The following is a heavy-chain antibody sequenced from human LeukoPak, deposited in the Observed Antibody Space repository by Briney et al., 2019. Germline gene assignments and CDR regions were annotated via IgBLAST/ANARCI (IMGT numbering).Heavy chain of an antibody. J-gene: IGHJ5*02. CDR3: ASAIIPAAAFAWFDP. V-gene: IGHV3-21*01. Sequence: GGSLRLSCAASGFTFSSYSMNWVRQAPGKGLGWVSSISSSSSYIYYADSVKGRFTISRDNAKNSLYLQMNSLRAEDTAVYYCASAIIPAAAFAWFDPWGQGTLVTVSS. D-gene: IGHD2-2*01. CDR1: GFTFSSYS. CDR2: ISSSSSYI.